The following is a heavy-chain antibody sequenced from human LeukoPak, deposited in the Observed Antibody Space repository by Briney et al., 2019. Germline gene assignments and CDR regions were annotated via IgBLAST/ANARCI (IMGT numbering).Heavy chain of an antibody. J-gene: IGHJ4*02. CDR1: GFTFSSYA. CDR2: MSSGGYSE. CDR3: AREEFSPRTFDY. V-gene: IGHV3-23*01. Sequence: GGSLRLSCAASGFTFSSYAMSWVRQAPGKGLEWVSVMSSGGYSEYYSDSVRGRFTISRDNSKDTLYLQMNSLTAEDTAVYYCAREEFSPRTFDYWGQGTLVTVSS. D-gene: IGHD3/OR15-3a*01.